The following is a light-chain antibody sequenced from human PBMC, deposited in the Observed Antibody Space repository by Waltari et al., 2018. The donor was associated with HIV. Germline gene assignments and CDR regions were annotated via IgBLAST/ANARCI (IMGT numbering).Light chain of an antibody. CDR2: DTN. CDR3: QTFDTSLSGFVV. Sequence: CTGSRSNIGAIYDVHWYQQLPGAAPKLLIYDTNTRPSGVPDRFSGSKSGTSASLAIAGLQADDEAVYYCQTFDTSLSGFVVFGGGTKLTVL. V-gene: IGLV1-40*01. CDR1: RSNIGAIYD. J-gene: IGLJ2*01.